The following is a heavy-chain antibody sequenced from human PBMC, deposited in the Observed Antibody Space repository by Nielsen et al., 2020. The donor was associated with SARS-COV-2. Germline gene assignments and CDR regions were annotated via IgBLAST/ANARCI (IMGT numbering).Heavy chain of an antibody. J-gene: IGHJ4*02. V-gene: IGHV3-30*04. D-gene: IGHD1-20*01. CDR3: ASSHITGTPIDY. CDR1: GFTFSSYA. CDR2: ISYDGSNK. Sequence: GGSLRLSCAASGFTFSSYAMHWVRQAPGKGLEWVAVISYDGSNKYYADSVKGRFTISRDNSKNTLYLQMNSLRAEDTAVYYCASSHITGTPIDYWGQGTPVTVSS.